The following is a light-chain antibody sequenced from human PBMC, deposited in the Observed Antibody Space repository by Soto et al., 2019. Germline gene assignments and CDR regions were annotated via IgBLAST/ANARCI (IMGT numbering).Light chain of an antibody. CDR1: QSVSSSY. V-gene: IGKV3-20*01. CDR3: QQYGSSRT. J-gene: IGKJ2*02. CDR2: GAS. Sequence: EIVLTQSPGTLSLSPGERATLSCRASQSVSSSYLAWYQQKPGQAPRLRIYGASSRATGIPDRFSGSGSGTDFTLTISRLEPEDFAVYYCQQYGSSRTFGQGTKLEIK.